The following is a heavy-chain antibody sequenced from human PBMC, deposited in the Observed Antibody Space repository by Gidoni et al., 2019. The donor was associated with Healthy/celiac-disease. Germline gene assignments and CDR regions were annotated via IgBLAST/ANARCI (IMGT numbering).Heavy chain of an antibody. CDR1: GFTFSSYS. D-gene: IGHD1-26*01. CDR3: ARWGVGATPAAFDY. V-gene: IGHV3-21*01. Sequence: EVQLVESGGGLVKPGGSLRLSCAASGFTFSSYSMNWVRQAPGKGLEWVSSISSSSSYIYYADSVKGRFTISRDNAKNSLYLQMNSLRAEDTAVDYCARWGVGATPAAFDYWGQGTLVTVSS. J-gene: IGHJ4*02. CDR2: ISSSSSYI.